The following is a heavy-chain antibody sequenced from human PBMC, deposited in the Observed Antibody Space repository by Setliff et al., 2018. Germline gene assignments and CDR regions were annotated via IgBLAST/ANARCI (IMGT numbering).Heavy chain of an antibody. CDR3: ARALGSSSWYRPGSYYYYGMDV. CDR1: GYTFTGYY. D-gene: IGHD6-13*01. J-gene: IGHJ6*02. Sequence: GASVKVSCKAPGYTFTGYYMHWVRQAPGQGLEWMGWINPNSGGTNYAQKFQGWVTMTRNTSISTAYMELSSLRSEDTAVYYCARALGSSSWYRPGSYYYYGMDVWGQGTTVTVSS. CDR2: INPNSGGT. V-gene: IGHV1-2*04.